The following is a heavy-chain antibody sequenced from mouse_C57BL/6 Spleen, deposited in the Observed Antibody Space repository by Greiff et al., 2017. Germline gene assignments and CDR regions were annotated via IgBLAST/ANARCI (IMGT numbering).Heavy chain of an antibody. CDR3: ARDHYYYGSSYAMDY. CDR1: GYSITSGYY. D-gene: IGHD1-1*01. J-gene: IGHJ4*01. Sequence: ESGPGLVKPSQSLSLTCSVTGYSITSGYYWNWIRQFPGNKLEWMGYISYDGSNNYNPSLKNRISITRDTSKNQFFLKLNSVTTEDTATYYCARDHYYYGSSYAMDYWGQGTSVTVSS. CDR2: ISYDGSN. V-gene: IGHV3-6*01.